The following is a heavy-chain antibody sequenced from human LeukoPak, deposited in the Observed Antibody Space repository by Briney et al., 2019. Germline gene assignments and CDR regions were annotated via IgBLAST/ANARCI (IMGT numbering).Heavy chain of an antibody. Sequence: KPGGSLRLSCAASGFTFSDYYMSWIRQAPGKGLEWVSYISSSSSYTNYADSVKGRFTISRDNTKNSLYLQMNSLRAEDTAVYYCARADDSSGYYLIDYWGQGTMVTVSS. J-gene: IGHJ4*02. V-gene: IGHV3-11*06. D-gene: IGHD3-22*01. CDR1: GFTFSDYY. CDR2: ISSSSSYT. CDR3: ARADDSSGYYLIDY.